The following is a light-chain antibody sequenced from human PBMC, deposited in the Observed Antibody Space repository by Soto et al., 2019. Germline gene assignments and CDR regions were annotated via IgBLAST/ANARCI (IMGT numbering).Light chain of an antibody. CDR3: QQYDNGWA. J-gene: IGKJ1*01. CDR1: QSISSS. Sequence: EIVMTQSPATLSVSPGERATLSCRASQSISSSLAWYQQKAGQAPRLLIYGASTRATGDPARFSDSGSGTHCTVTIISLQSEDFAVYYCQQYDNGWAFGQGTKVEIK. V-gene: IGKV3-15*01. CDR2: GAS.